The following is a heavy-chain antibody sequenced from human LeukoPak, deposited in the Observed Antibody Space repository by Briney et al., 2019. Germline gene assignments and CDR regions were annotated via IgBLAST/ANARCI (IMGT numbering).Heavy chain of an antibody. CDR3: AKDRVGFGEFLPDY. J-gene: IGHJ4*02. CDR1: GFTFSSYS. CDR2: ISRSSSTI. V-gene: IGHV3-48*04. Sequence: GGSLRLSCAASGFTFSSYSMNWVRQAPGKGLEWVSYISRSSSTIYYADSVKGRFTISRDNAKNSLYLQMNSLRAEDTAVYHCAKDRVGFGEFLPDYWGQGTLVTVSS. D-gene: IGHD3-10*01.